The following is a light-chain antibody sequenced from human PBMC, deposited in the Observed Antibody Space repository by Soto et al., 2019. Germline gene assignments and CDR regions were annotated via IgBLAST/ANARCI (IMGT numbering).Light chain of an antibody. CDR2: NAS. CDR1: QSISRC. CDR3: QQYESAPYM. J-gene: IGKJ2*01. Sequence: DIQMTQSPSTLSASVGDRVTLTCRASQSISRCLAWYQQTPGKAPNPLIYNASSLGSAVPSRFSGSGSGTEFTLTISILHADDFATYYCQQYESAPYMFGQGTKLEIK. V-gene: IGKV1-5*03.